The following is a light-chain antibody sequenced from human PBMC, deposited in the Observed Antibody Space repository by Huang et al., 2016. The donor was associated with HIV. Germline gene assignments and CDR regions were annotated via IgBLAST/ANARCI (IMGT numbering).Light chain of an antibody. Sequence: DIQLTQSPSSLSAYVGDSVTITCQASQDISNYLNWYQQRPGKAPKFLIYDASNLETGFPSRFAGSGSGTKFTLTISSLQPEDFATYYCQQYGSLPFTFGPGTTVDI. CDR3: QQYGSLPFT. CDR2: DAS. CDR1: QDISNY. V-gene: IGKV1-33*01. J-gene: IGKJ3*01.